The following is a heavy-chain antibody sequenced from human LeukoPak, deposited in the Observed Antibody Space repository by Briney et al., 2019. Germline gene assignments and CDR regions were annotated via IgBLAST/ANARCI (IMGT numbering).Heavy chain of an antibody. CDR3: AKGGCSSTSCLGIFYYYYMDV. D-gene: IGHD2-2*01. V-gene: IGHV3-23*01. CDR2: ISGSGGST. CDR1: GFTFSIYA. Sequence: TGGSLRLSCAASGFTFSIYAMSWVRQAPGKGLEWVSAISGSGGSTYYADSVKGRFTISRDNSKNTLYLQLNSLRAEDTAVYYCAKGGCSSTSCLGIFYYYYMDVWGKGTTVTVSS. J-gene: IGHJ6*03.